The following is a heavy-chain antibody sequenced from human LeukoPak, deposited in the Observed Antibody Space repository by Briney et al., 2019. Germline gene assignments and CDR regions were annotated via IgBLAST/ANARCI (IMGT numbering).Heavy chain of an antibody. V-gene: IGHV4-34*01. CDR3: ARAPSKYYDFWSGRYYDY. CDR2: INHSGST. J-gene: IGHJ4*02. D-gene: IGHD3-3*01. CDR1: GGSFSGYY. Sequence: SETLSLTCAVYGGSFSGYYWSWIRQPPGKGLEWIGEINHSGSTNYNPSLKSRVTISVDTSKNQFSLKLSSVTAADTAVYYCARAPSKYYDFWSGRYYDYWGQGTLVTVSS.